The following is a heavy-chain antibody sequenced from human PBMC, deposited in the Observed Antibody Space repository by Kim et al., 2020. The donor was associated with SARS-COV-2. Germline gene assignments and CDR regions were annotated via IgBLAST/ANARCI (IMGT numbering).Heavy chain of an antibody. CDR1: GFTFSSYG. Sequence: GGSLRLSCAASGFTFSSYGMHWVRQAPGKGLEWVAVIWYDGSNKYYADSVKGRFTISRDNSKNTLYLQMNSLRAEDTAVYYCARAGKYSSSSSGYYMDVWGKGTTVTVSS. J-gene: IGHJ6*03. D-gene: IGHD6-6*01. CDR2: IWYDGSNK. V-gene: IGHV3-33*01. CDR3: ARAGKYSSSSSGYYMDV.